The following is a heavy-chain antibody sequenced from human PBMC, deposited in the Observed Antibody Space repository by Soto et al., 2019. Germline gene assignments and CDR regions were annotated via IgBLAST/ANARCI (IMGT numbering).Heavy chain of an antibody. CDR3: ARADVVVTAPRPRFDY. D-gene: IGHD2-21*02. CDR2: IIPIFGTA. CDR1: GGTFSSYA. Sequence: GASVKVSCKASGGTFSSYAISWVRQAPGQGLEWMGGIIPIFGTANYAQKFQGRVTITADESMSTAYMELSSLRSEDTAVYYCARADVVVTAPRPRFDYWGQGTLVTVSS. J-gene: IGHJ4*02. V-gene: IGHV1-69*13.